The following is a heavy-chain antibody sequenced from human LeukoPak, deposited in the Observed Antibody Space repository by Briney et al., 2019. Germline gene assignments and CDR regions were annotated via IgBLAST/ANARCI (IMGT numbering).Heavy chain of an antibody. J-gene: IGHJ4*02. V-gene: IGHV4-38-2*01. CDR3: VRHPRYSTGWAIDY. Sequence: PSETVSLTCAVSGYSISNAYYWGWIRQPPGKGLEWIASMYHSGSTYYNPSLKSRVTISVDTSKNQFSLKLNSVTAADTAVYYCVRHPRYSTGWAIDYWGQGTLVTVSS. D-gene: IGHD6-19*01. CDR2: MYHSGST. CDR1: GYSISNAYY.